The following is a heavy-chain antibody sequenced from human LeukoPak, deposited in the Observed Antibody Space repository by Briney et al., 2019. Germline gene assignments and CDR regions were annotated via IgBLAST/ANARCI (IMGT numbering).Heavy chain of an antibody. CDR2: IRSKAYGGTT. J-gene: IGHJ4*02. CDR3: TRAGWSTVPDY. V-gene: IGHV3-49*04. D-gene: IGHD4-17*01. Sequence: PGGSLRLSCTASGFTFGDYAMSWVRQAPGKGLEWVGFIRSKAYGGTTEYAASVKGRFTISRDDSKSIAYLQMNSLKTEDTAVYYCTRAGWSTVPDYWGQRTLVTVSS. CDR1: GFTFGDYA.